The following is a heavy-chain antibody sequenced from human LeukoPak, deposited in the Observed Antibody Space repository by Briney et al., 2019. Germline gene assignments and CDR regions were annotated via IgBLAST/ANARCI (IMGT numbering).Heavy chain of an antibody. CDR2: VTGTGAST. J-gene: IGHJ4*02. CDR3: ASEPGGGY. Sequence: PGGSLRLSCAASGFTVSSNYMSWVRQAPGKGLDWVSAVTGTGASTYYADSVKGRFTISRDNSKSTLYLQMNRLRAEDTAVYYCASEPGGGYWGQGTLVTVSS. CDR1: GFTVSSNY. D-gene: IGHD1-14*01. V-gene: IGHV3-23*01.